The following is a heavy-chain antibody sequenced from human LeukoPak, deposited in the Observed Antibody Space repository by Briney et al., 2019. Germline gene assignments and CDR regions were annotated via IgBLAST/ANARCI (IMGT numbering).Heavy chain of an antibody. J-gene: IGHJ6*03. CDR3: ARQTASERWLRFSDYYMDV. CDR2: IYPGDSDT. CDR1: GYSLTSYW. D-gene: IGHD5-12*01. Sequence: GESLKISCKGSGYSLTSYWIGWVHQMPGKGLEWMGIIYPGDSDTRYSPSFQGQVTISADKSISTAYLQWSSLKASDTAMYYCARQTASERWLRFSDYYMDVWGKGTTVTVSS. V-gene: IGHV5-51*07.